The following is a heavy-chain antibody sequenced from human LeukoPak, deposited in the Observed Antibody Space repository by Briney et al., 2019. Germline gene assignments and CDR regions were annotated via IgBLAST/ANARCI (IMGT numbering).Heavy chain of an antibody. CDR1: GGSISSGGYY. CDR2: IYYSGST. Sequence: PSQTLSLTCTVSGGSISSGGYYWSWIRQHPGKGLEWIGYIYYSGSTYYNPSLKSRVTISVDTSKNQFSLRLSSVTAADTAVYYCARSAIVYQWELPSRFDYWGQGTLVTVSS. CDR3: ARSAIVYQWELPSRFDY. J-gene: IGHJ4*02. V-gene: IGHV4-31*03. D-gene: IGHD1-26*01.